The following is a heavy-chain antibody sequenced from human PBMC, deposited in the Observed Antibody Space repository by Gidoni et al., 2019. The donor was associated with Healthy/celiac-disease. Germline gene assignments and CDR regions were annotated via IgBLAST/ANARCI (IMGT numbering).Heavy chain of an antibody. J-gene: IGHJ4*02. Sequence: QLQLQESGPGLVKPSETLSLTCTVSGGSISSSSYYWGWIRQPPGKGLEWIGSIYYSGSTYYNPYLKSRVTISVDTSKNQCSLKLSSVTAADTAVYYCARNSRIAAAGTGFFDYWGQGTLVTVSS. CDR2: IYYSGST. CDR1: GGSISSSSYY. D-gene: IGHD6-13*01. V-gene: IGHV4-39*07. CDR3: ARNSRIAAAGTGFFDY.